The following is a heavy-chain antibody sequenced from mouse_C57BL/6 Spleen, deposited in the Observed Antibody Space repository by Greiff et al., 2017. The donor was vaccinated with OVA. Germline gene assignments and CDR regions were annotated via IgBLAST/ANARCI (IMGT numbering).Heavy chain of an antibody. D-gene: IGHD2-10*01. Sequence: EVMLVESEGGLVQPGSSMKLSCTASGFTFSDYYMAWVRQVPEKGLEWVANINYDGSSTYYLDSLKSRFIISRDNAKNILYLQMSSLKSEDTATYYCARDKAYYGNYDYWGQGTTLTVSS. J-gene: IGHJ2*01. CDR3: ARDKAYYGNYDY. CDR2: INYDGSST. V-gene: IGHV5-16*01. CDR1: GFTFSDYY.